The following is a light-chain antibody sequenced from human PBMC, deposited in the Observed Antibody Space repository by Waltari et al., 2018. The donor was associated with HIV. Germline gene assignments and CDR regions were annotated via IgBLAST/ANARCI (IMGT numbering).Light chain of an antibody. CDR2: EVS. Sequence: QFALTQPASVSGSPGQPITISCTGTNRDIAYYNYVPWYQQHPGKAPKLIIYEVSNRPSGVSNRFSGSKSGNTASLTISGLQAEDEADYFCSSIVNSDTLSVLFGGGTKLTVL. CDR3: SSIVNSDTLSVL. CDR1: NRDIAYYNY. V-gene: IGLV2-14*01. J-gene: IGLJ3*02.